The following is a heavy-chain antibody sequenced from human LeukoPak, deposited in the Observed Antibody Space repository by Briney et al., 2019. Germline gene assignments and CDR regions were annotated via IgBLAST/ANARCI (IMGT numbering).Heavy chain of an antibody. J-gene: IGHJ6*03. Sequence: ASVKVSCKASGYTFTGYYMHWVRQAPGQGLEWLGWINPNSGGTNYAQKFQGRVTMTRDTSISTAYMELSRLRSDDTAVYYCARGWAPDIVVEARDYYMDVWGKGTTVTISS. D-gene: IGHD2-15*01. CDR3: ARGWAPDIVVEARDYYMDV. CDR1: GYTFTGYY. CDR2: INPNSGGT. V-gene: IGHV1-2*02.